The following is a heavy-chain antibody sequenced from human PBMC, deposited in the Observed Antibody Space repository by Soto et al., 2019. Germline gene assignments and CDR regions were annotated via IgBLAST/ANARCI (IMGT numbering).Heavy chain of an antibody. Sequence: ESGGGLVTPGGSLRLSCTGSGFTFSDYYMTWIRQAPGKGLEWLSYISASGNTKYYADSVKGRFTISRDNGKNSLFLEMNSLRAEDTAVYYCARIGRDGYKFDYWGQGTLVTVSS. V-gene: IGHV3-11*01. J-gene: IGHJ4*02. CDR3: ARIGRDGYKFDY. D-gene: IGHD5-12*01. CDR2: ISASGNTK. CDR1: GFTFSDYY.